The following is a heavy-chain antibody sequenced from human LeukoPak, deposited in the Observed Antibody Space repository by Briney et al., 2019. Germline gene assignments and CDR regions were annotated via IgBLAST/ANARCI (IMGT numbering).Heavy chain of an antibody. Sequence: QTGGSLRLSCAASGFTFDDYAMHWVRQAPGKGLEWVSGISWNSGSIGYADSVKGRFTISRDNAKNSVFVQMNGLRVEDTAVYYCVRAGGSSWSDFWGQGTLVTVSS. V-gene: IGHV3-9*01. J-gene: IGHJ4*02. CDR3: VRAGGSSWSDF. D-gene: IGHD6-13*01. CDR2: ISWNSGSI. CDR1: GFTFDDYA.